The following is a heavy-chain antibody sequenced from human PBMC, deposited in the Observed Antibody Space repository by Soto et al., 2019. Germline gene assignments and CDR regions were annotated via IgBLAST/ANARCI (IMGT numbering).Heavy chain of an antibody. CDR2: ISTTGNT. CDR3: EGESGENWSYEAY. J-gene: IGHJ4*02. CDR1: GGSISTRTYY. V-gene: IGHV4-39*07. D-gene: IGHD1-7*01. Sequence: SETLSLTCTVSGGSISTRTYYWGWIRQPPGKGLEWIGRISTTGNTHYNPSLESRVTMSLDTSKNQFSLKLTSVTAADTAVYYCEGESGENWSYEAYWGQGTLVTVSS.